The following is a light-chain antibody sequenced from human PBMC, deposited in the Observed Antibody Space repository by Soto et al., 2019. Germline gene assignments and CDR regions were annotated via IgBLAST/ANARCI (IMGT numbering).Light chain of an antibody. CDR2: DAS. CDR3: QQRSNWPPYT. CDR1: QSVSSY. J-gene: IGKJ2*01. V-gene: IGKV3-11*01. Sequence: EIVLTQSPATLSLSPGERATLSCRASQSVSSYLAWYQQKPGQAPRLLIYDASNRATGIPARFSGSGSGTDFTLTISSREPEDVAVYYCQQRSNWPPYTFGQGTKLELK.